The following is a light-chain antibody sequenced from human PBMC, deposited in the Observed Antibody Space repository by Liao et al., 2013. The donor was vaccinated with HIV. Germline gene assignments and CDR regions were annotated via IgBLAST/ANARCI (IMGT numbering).Light chain of an antibody. CDR3: QAWDSSNYV. CDR2: SDS. J-gene: IGLJ1*01. V-gene: IGLV3-21*01. Sequence: SYVLAQPPSVSVAPGKTARITCGGNNIGIKSVHWYQQKPGQAPVVVIYSDSDRPSGIPERFSGSNSGNTATLTIRGTQALDEADYYCQAWDSSNYVFGTGTKVTV. CDR1: NIGIKS.